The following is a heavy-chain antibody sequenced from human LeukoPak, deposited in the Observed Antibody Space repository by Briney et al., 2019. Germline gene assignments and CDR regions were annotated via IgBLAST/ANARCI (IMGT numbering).Heavy chain of an antibody. Sequence: NPSETLSLTCTVSGGSISSYYWSWIRQPPGKGLEWIGYIYYSGSTNYNPSLKSRVTISVDTSKNQFSLKLSSVTAADTAVYYCARANPGSIYWYFDLWGRGTLVTVSS. CDR2: IYYSGST. CDR3: ARANPGSIYWYFDL. V-gene: IGHV4-59*01. D-gene: IGHD5-24*01. J-gene: IGHJ2*01. CDR1: GGSISSYY.